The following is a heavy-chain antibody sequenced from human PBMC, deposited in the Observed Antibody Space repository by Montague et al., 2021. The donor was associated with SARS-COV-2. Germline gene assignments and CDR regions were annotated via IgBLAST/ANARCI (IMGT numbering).Heavy chain of an antibody. CDR2: ISTDGSTT. J-gene: IGHJ4*02. D-gene: IGHD3-9*01. V-gene: IGHV3-74*01. CDR3: VRVNYDILTDYYFLDY. CDR1: GFTFGNYW. Sequence: SLRLSCPASGFTFGNYWMHWVRQAPGKGLVWVSRISTDGSTTTYADSVKGRFTISRDNAKNTLYLQMNSLRAEDTAVYYCVRVNYDILTDYYFLDYWGQGTLVTVSS.